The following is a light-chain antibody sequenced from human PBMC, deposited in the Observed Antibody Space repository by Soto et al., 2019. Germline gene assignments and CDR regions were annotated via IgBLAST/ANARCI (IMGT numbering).Light chain of an antibody. CDR3: CSYAGILYV. J-gene: IGLJ1*01. CDR1: SSDVGGYNY. Sequence: QSALTQPRSVSGSPGQSVTISCTGTSSDVGGYNYVSWYQQHPGKAPKLMIYDVTKRPSGVPDRFSGSKSGKTASLTISGLQAEDEADYYCCSYAGILYVFGTGTKVTVL. CDR2: DVT. V-gene: IGLV2-11*01.